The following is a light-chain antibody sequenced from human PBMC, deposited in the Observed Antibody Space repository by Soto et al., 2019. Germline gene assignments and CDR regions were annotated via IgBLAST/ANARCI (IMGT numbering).Light chain of an antibody. V-gene: IGLV1-40*01. CDR3: SSYTSSSTRV. CDR1: NSNIGVGFD. CDR2: EVS. Sequence: QSVLTQPPSVSGAPGQTVTISCTGSNSNIGVGFDVHWYQQIPGTAPKLMIYEVSNRPSGVSNRFSGSKSGNTASLTISGLQAEDEGDYYCSSYTSSSTRVFGTGTKVTVL. J-gene: IGLJ1*01.